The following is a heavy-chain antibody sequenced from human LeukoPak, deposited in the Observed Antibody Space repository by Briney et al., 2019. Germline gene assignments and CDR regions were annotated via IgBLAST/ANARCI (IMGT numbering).Heavy chain of an antibody. D-gene: IGHD4-17*01. Sequence: GASVKVSCKASGYTFTSYGISWVRQAPGQGLEWMGWISAYNGNTNYAQKLQGRVAMTTDTSTSTAYMELRSLRSDDTAVYYCARDDTVTTESAFDIWGQGTMVTVSS. CDR3: ARDDTVTTESAFDI. J-gene: IGHJ3*02. V-gene: IGHV1-18*01. CDR2: ISAYNGNT. CDR1: GYTFTSYG.